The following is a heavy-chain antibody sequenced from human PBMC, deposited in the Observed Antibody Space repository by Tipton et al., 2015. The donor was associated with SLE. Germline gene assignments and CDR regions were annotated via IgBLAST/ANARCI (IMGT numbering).Heavy chain of an antibody. CDR3: IRYNNGWD. CDR1: GSGTTNY. J-gene: IGHJ4*02. D-gene: IGHD3-10*01. Sequence: GSLRLSCVASGSGTTNYMHSGRQGPGKGLVWVSRINTDDSTTVYADSVKGRFTISRDNAKNTLYVQMNSLRAEDTAVYYCIRYNNGWDWGQGTLVTVSS. V-gene: IGHV3-74*01. CDR2: INTDDSTT.